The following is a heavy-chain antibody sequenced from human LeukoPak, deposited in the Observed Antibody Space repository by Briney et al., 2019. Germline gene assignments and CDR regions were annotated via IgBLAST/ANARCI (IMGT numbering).Heavy chain of an antibody. J-gene: IGHJ5*02. CDR2: INHSGST. CDR3: ARGKHYYGGKKNWFDP. CDR1: GGSFSGYY. Sequence: PSETLSLTCAVYGGSFSGYYWSRIRQPPGKGLEWIGEINHSGSTNYNPSLRSRVTISVDTSKNQFSLKLSSVTAADTAVYYCARGKHYYGGKKNWFDPWGQGTLVTVSS. D-gene: IGHD4-23*01. V-gene: IGHV4-34*01.